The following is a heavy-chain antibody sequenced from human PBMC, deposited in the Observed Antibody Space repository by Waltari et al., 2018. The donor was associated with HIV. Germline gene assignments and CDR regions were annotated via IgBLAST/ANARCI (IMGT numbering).Heavy chain of an antibody. Sequence: QLQLQESGPGLVKPSETLPLTCTVSGGPISSSSYYWGWVRQHPGQGLEWIGSIYYGGSTYYNPSLKSRVTISVDTSKNQFSLKLSSVTAADTAVYYCARDRAVVAPHYYYYGMDVWGQGTTVTVSS. CDR3: ARDRAVVAPHYYYYGMDV. J-gene: IGHJ6*02. V-gene: IGHV4-39*07. CDR2: IYYGGST. D-gene: IGHD2-2*01. CDR1: GGPISSSSYY.